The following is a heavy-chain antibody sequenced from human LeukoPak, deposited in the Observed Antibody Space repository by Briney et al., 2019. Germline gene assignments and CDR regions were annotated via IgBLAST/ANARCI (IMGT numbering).Heavy chain of an antibody. Sequence: SETLSLSCTVSGGSINNKFWSWIRQPPGKGLEWIGNIYYSGSTNYNPSLKSRVTISVDTSNNQFSLKLTSVTAADTAVHYCARHIRRGISGYEFDYWGQGTLVTVSS. D-gene: IGHD5-12*01. CDR1: GGSINNKF. CDR3: ARHIRRGISGYEFDY. J-gene: IGHJ4*02. V-gene: IGHV4-59*08. CDR2: IYYSGST.